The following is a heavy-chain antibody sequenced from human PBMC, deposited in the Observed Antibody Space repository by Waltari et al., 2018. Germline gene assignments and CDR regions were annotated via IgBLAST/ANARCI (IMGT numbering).Heavy chain of an antibody. CDR3: AKDRLAAAGIDY. D-gene: IGHD6-13*01. Sequence: QVQLVESGGGVVQPGGSLRLSCAASGFTFSSYGMHWVRQAPGRGLCGVAFIRYDGSNKYYADSGKGRFTISRDNSKNTLYLQMNSLRAEDTAVYYCAKDRLAAAGIDYWGQGTLVTVSS. V-gene: IGHV3-30*02. CDR1: GFTFSSYG. J-gene: IGHJ4*02. CDR2: IRYDGSNK.